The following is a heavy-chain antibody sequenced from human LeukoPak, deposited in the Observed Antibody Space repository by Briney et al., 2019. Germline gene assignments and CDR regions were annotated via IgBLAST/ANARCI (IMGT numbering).Heavy chain of an antibody. CDR1: GFTFSSYA. V-gene: IGHV3-64D*06. D-gene: IGHD6-19*01. CDR3: VKVSRTYSSGWYAYFDY. CDR2: ISSNGGST. Sequence: SGGSLRLSCSASGFTFSSYAMHWVRQAPGKGLEYVSAISSNGGSTYYADSVKGRFTISRDNSKNTLYLQMCSLRAEDTAVYYCVKVSRTYSSGWYAYFDYWGQGTLVTVSS. J-gene: IGHJ4*02.